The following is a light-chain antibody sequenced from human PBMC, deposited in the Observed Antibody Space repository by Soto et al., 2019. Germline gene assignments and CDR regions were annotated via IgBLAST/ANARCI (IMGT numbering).Light chain of an antibody. CDR1: QSISNW. J-gene: IGKJ2*01. Sequence: DIQMTQSPSTLSASVGDRVTITCRASQSISNWLAWYQQKPGKAPKLLISMASTLEGGVPSRFSGSGSGTEFTLTISSLQPDDFATYYCQQYNDYNTFGQGTKVEIK. V-gene: IGKV1-5*03. CDR2: MAS. CDR3: QQYNDYNT.